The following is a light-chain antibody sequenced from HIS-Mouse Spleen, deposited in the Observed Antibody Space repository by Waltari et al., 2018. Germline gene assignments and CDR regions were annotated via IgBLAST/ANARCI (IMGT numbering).Light chain of an antibody. CDR3: QQRSNWLT. CDR2: DAS. V-gene: IGKV3-11*01. CDR1: QSVSSY. Sequence: EIVLTHSPATLSLSPGELATLSCRASQSVSSYLAWYKQKPGQAPRLLIYDASNRATGIPARFSGSGSGTDFTLTISSLEPEDFAVYYCQQRSNWLTFGGGTKVEIK. J-gene: IGKJ4*01.